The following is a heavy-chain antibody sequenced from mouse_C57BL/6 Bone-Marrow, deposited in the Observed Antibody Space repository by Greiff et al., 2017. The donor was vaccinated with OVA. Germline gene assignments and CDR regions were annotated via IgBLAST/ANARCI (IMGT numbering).Heavy chain of an antibody. V-gene: IGHV1-26*01. CDR2: INPNNGGT. CDR1: GYMFTDYY. D-gene: IGHD2-1*01. Sequence: EVQLQQSGPELVKPGASVKISCKASGYMFTDYYMNWVKQSHGKSLEWIGDINPNNGGTSYNQKFKGKATLTVDKSSSTAYMELRSLTSEDSAVYYCARWVDGNSVAWGQGTLVTVSA. J-gene: IGHJ3*01. CDR3: ARWVDGNSVA.